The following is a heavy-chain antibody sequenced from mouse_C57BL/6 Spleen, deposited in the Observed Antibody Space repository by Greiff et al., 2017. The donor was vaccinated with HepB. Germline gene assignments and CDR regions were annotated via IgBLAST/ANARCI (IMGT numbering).Heavy chain of an antibody. CDR2: IRSKSNNYAT. CDR1: GFSFNTYA. CDR3: VRQIYAMDY. Sequence: EVHLVESGGGLVQPKGSLKLSCAASGFSFNTYAMNWVRQAPGKGLEWVARIRSKSNNYATYYADSVKDRFTISRDDSESMLYLQMNNLKTEDTAMYYCVRQIYAMDYWGQGTSVTVSS. J-gene: IGHJ4*01. V-gene: IGHV10-1*01.